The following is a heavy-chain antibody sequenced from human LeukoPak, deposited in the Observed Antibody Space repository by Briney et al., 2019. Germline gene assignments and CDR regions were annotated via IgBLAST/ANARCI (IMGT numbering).Heavy chain of an antibody. J-gene: IGHJ3*02. D-gene: IGHD6-13*01. CDR3: AREACWYCLRGAFDI. CDR2: INPNSGGT. V-gene: IGHV1-2*02. Sequence: ASVKVSCKASGYTFTGYYMHWVRQAPGQGLEWMGWINPNSGGTNYAQKFQGRVTMTRDTSISTAYMELSRLRSDDTAVYYCAREACWYCLRGAFDIWGQGTMVTVSS. CDR1: GYTFTGYY.